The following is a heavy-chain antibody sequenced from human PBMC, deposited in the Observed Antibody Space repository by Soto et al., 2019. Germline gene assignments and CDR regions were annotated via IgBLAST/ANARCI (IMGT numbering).Heavy chain of an antibody. CDR2: ISGSGGST. J-gene: IGHJ4*02. Sequence: GSLRLSCAASGFTVSSYAMSWVRQAPGKGLEWVSAISGSGGSTYCADSVKGRFTISRDNSENTLYLQMNSLRAEDTAVYYCAKDLYYGDYIHFDYWGQGTLVTVSS. CDR3: AKDLYYGDYIHFDY. CDR1: GFTVSSYA. V-gene: IGHV3-23*01. D-gene: IGHD4-17*01.